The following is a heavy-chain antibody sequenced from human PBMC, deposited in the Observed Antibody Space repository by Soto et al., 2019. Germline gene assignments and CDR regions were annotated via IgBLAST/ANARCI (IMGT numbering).Heavy chain of an antibody. Sequence: GASVKVSCKASGYTFTSYGISWVRQAPGQGLEWMGWISAYNGNTNYAQKLQGRVTMTTDTSTSTAYMELRSLRSDDTAVYYCARDGYCSGGSCYTNNWFDPWGQGTLVTVSS. J-gene: IGHJ5*02. CDR3: ARDGYCSGGSCYTNNWFDP. V-gene: IGHV1-18*01. CDR2: ISAYNGNT. D-gene: IGHD2-15*01. CDR1: GYTFTSYG.